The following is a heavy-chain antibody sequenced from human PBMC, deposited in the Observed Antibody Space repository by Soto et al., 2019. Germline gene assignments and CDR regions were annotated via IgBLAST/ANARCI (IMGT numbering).Heavy chain of an antibody. D-gene: IGHD2-2*01. J-gene: IGHJ4*02. CDR2: ISYDGSNK. CDR1: GFTFSSYG. Sequence: GGSLRLSCAASGFTFSSYGMHWVRQAPGKGLEWVAVISYDGSNKYYADSVKGRFTISRDNSKNTLYLQMNSLRAEDTAVYYCAKDSRDGIDYWGQGTLVTVS. CDR3: AKDSRDGIDY. V-gene: IGHV3-30*18.